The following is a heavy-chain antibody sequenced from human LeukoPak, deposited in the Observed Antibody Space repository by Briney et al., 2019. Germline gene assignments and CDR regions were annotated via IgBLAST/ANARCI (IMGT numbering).Heavy chain of an antibody. J-gene: IGHJ4*02. V-gene: IGHV3-30*18. CDR2: SVDGRDT. CDR1: GFTFSSYA. D-gene: IGHD6-13*01. CDR3: AKDRAIAAAGYYFDF. Sequence: PGGSLRLSCAASGFTFSSYAMSWVRQAPGKGLEWVAVSVDGRDTHYADSVKGRFTISRDNSKSTLYLQMNSVRVEDPAIYYCAKDRAIAAAGYYFDFWGQGTLVTVSS.